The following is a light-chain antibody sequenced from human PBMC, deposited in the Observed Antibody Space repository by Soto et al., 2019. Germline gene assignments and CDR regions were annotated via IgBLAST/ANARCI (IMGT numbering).Light chain of an antibody. J-gene: IGLJ3*02. V-gene: IGLV2-8*01. CDR1: SSDVGAYNY. CDR3: ISYAGSSIWV. Sequence: QYVLTQPPSASGSPGQSVTISCTGTSSDVGAYNYVSWYQQHPGKAPKLMIYDVTKRPSGVPDRFSGSKSGNTASLTVSGLQAEDEAAYYCISYAGSSIWVFGGGTKLTVL. CDR2: DVT.